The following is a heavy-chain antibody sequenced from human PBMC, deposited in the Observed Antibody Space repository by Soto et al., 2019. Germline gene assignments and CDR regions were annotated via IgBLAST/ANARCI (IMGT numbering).Heavy chain of an antibody. V-gene: IGHV3-23*01. J-gene: IGHJ6*02. D-gene: IGHD3-10*01. CDR2: ISGSGGST. CDR3: AKPIVRGVIPFMDV. CDR1: GFTFSSYA. Sequence: HPGGSLRLSCAVSGFTFSSYAIIWVRQAPGKGLEWVSAISGSGGSTYYADSVKGRFTISRDNSKNTLYLQMNSLRAEDTAVYYCAKPIVRGVIPFMDVWGQGTTVTVSS.